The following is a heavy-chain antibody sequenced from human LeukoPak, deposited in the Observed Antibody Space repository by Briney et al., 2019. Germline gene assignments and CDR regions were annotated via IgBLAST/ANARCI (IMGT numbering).Heavy chain of an antibody. D-gene: IGHD4-23*01. CDR1: GYSISSGYY. CDR3: ARQETVVSNWFDP. Sequence: SETLSLTCTVSGYSISSGYYWGWIRQPPGKGLEWIGSIYHSGSTYYNPSLKSRVTISVDTSKNQFSLKLSSVTAADTAVYYCARQETVVSNWFDPWGQGTLVTVSS. J-gene: IGHJ5*02. CDR2: IYHSGST. V-gene: IGHV4-38-2*02.